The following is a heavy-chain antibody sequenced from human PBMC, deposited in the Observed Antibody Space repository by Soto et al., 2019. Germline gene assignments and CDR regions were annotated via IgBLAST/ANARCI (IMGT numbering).Heavy chain of an antibody. Sequence: GGSRRLSCAASGFNFGNNWMHWVRQAPGKGLEWVSRMNSDGRTTNYADSVKGRFTVSRDNAKNTLYLQMNSLRAEDTAVYYCSKAMIGSYDSDAFDVWGQGTMVTVSS. J-gene: IGHJ3*01. V-gene: IGHV3-74*01. D-gene: IGHD3-22*01. CDR3: SKAMIGSYDSDAFDV. CDR1: GFNFGNNW. CDR2: MNSDGRTT.